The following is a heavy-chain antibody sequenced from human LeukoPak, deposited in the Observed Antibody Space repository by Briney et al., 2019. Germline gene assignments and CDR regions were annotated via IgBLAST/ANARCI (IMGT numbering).Heavy chain of an antibody. Sequence: ASVKVSCKASGYTFTSYGISWVRQAPGQGLEWMGWISAYNGNTNFAQKLQGRVTMTTDTSTSTAYMELRSLRSDDTAVYYCARHRSDYRYDAFDMWGQGTMVTVSS. J-gene: IGHJ3*02. CDR1: GYTFTSYG. D-gene: IGHD3-16*01. CDR3: ARHRSDYRYDAFDM. V-gene: IGHV1-18*01. CDR2: ISAYNGNT.